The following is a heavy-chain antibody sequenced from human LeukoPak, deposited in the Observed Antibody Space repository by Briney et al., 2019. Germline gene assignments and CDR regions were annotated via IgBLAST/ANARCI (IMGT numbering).Heavy chain of an antibody. D-gene: IGHD2-15*01. CDR1: GDSFTRSTYY. CDR3: ARLPGLYSSYFDI. V-gene: IGHV4-39*02. J-gene: IGHJ4*02. CDR2: MYHRGAK. Sequence: SQTLSLTCTVSGDSFTRSTYYWGWVRQTPREGLECIATMYHRGAKYFNPSLESRVTMSIESNRFSLKLRSMTAADSGVYYCARLPGLYSSYFDIWGRGALVTVSS.